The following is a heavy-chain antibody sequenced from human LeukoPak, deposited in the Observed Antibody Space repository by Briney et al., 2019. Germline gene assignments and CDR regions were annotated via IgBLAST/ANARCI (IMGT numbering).Heavy chain of an antibody. D-gene: IGHD3-16*02. CDR3: AHSHYDYIWGSYRYLDY. Sequence: SGPTLVNATQTLTLTCTFSGFSLSTSGVGVGWIRQPPGKALDRLALISWNDDKRYSPSLKSRLTITKDTSKNQVVLTMTNMDPVDTATYYCAHSHYDYIWGSYRYLDYWGQGTLVTVSS. V-gene: IGHV2-5*01. J-gene: IGHJ4*02. CDR1: GFSLSTSGVG. CDR2: ISWNDDK.